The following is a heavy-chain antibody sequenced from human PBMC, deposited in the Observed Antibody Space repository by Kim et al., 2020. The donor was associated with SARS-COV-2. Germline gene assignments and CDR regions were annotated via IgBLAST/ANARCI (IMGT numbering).Heavy chain of an antibody. CDR3: AREGYGMDYYFDY. Sequence: YSPKFQGRVTITRATSASTAYMELSSLRSEDTAVYYCAREGYGMDYYFDYWGQGTLVTVSS. D-gene: IGHD3-16*01. V-gene: IGHV1-3*01. J-gene: IGHJ4*02.